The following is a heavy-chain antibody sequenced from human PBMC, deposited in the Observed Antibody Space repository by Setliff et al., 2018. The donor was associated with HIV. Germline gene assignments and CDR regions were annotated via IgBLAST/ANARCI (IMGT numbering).Heavy chain of an antibody. J-gene: IGHJ4*02. D-gene: IGHD6-13*01. Sequence: ASVKVSCKASGYTFSDYDVAWVRQAPGQGLEWMGWISGYSGHTSYAQKIQGRVTVTTDTSTSTAYMELRSLRSDDTAVYFCAREHSTTWPYFDFWGQGTLVTVSS. CDR1: GYTFSDYD. V-gene: IGHV1-18*01. CDR2: ISGYSGHT. CDR3: AREHSTTWPYFDF.